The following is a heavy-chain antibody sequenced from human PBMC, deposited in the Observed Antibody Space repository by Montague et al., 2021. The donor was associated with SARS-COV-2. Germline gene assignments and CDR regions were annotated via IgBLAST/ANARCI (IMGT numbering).Heavy chain of an antibody. J-gene: IGHJ6*02. D-gene: IGHD3-9*01. CDR3: ARDLESTGYFDPYYYHGMDV. V-gene: IGHV3-30*04. CDR1: GFTFSRYS. Sequence: SLRLSCAASGFTFSRYSLHWVRQAPGQLLEWVADLSHKGSYKYYADSVKGRFTISRDTSQNTLYLDMNSLRAEDTALYYCARDLESTGYFDPYYYHGMDVWGQGTTVTVSS. CDR2: LSHKGSYK.